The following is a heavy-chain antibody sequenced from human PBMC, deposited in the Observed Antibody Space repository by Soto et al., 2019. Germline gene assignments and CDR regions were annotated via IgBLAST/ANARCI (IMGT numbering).Heavy chain of an antibody. CDR1: GFTFSSYG. CDR3: AKEETYDFWSGYPHY. CDR2: ISYDGSNK. J-gene: IGHJ4*02. V-gene: IGHV3-30*18. Sequence: GESLKISCAASGFTFSSYGMHWVRQAPGKGLEWVAVISYDGSNKYYADSVKGRFTISRDNSKNTLYLQMNSLRAEDTAVYYCAKEETYDFWSGYPHYWGQGTLVTVSS. D-gene: IGHD3-3*01.